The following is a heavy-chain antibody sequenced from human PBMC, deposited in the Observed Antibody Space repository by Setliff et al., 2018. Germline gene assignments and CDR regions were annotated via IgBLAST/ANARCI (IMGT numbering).Heavy chain of an antibody. J-gene: IGHJ4*02. CDR3: ARDNNPGYRGYWGRFDY. CDR1: GGSISSGGYY. D-gene: IGHD3-16*02. Sequence: SETLSLTCTVSGGSISSGGYYWSWIRQHPGKGLEWIGYIYYSGITYYNPSLKSRVTISVDTSKDQFSLKLSSVTAADTAVYYCARDNNPGYRGYWGRFDYWGQGTLVTVSS. CDR2: IYYSGIT. V-gene: IGHV4-31*03.